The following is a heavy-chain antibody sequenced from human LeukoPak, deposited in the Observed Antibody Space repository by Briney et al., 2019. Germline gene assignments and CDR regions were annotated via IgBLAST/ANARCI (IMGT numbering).Heavy chain of an antibody. J-gene: IGHJ6*02. CDR2: ISGSGSTI. D-gene: IGHD3-22*01. CDR1: GFTFSSYE. CDR3: ARDTYYDSSGYTYYYYGMDV. Sequence: GGSLRLSCAASGFTFSSYEMNWVRQAPGKGLEWVSYISGSGSTIYYADSVKGRFTISRDDAKNSLHLQMISLRAEDTAVYYCARDTYYDSSGYTYYYYGMDVWGQETTVTVSS. V-gene: IGHV3-48*03.